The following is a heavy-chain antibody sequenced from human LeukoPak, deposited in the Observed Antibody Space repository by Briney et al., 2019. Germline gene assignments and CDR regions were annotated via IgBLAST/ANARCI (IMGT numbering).Heavy chain of an antibody. CDR2: LRGDGET. CDR3: AKASWVSSADAVL. V-gene: IGHV3-23*01. CDR1: GFTFKNYA. Sequence: GGPLTLSCAASGFTFKNYAMSWVRQAPARGLEWVASLRGDGETFYADSVRGRFTLSRDDSRNSVYLHLNNLRVGDTAVYFCAKASWVSSADAVLWGQGTVVTVS. J-gene: IGHJ4*02. D-gene: IGHD3-10*01.